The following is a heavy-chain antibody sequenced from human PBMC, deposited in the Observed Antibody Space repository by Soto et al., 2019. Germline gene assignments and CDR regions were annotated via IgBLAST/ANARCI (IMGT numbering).Heavy chain of an antibody. Sequence: LRVCIAASGVRLKSYVVSWVFQAPGKGLEWVSAISGSGRSKYYEDSVKGRFTISRDNSKNTLYLQMNSLRAEDTAVYYCAKFGGINGFDVSFDYWGQGTLVTVSS. D-gene: IGHD2-8*01. V-gene: IGHV3-23*01. CDR3: AKFGGINGFDVSFDY. CDR2: ISGSGRSK. CDR1: GVRLKSYV. J-gene: IGHJ4*02.